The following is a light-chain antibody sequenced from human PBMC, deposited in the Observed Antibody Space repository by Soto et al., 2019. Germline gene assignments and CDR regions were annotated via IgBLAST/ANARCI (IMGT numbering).Light chain of an antibody. Sequence: EIVMTQSPATLSVSPGERATLSCRASQSVSSNLAWYQQKPGQAPRLLIYGASTRATGIPARFSGSGSGTEFTLTISSLQSEDFAVYYCQQYNNWPPPITFGQGTRLAI. CDR2: GAS. J-gene: IGKJ5*01. V-gene: IGKV3-15*01. CDR3: QQYNNWPPPIT. CDR1: QSVSSN.